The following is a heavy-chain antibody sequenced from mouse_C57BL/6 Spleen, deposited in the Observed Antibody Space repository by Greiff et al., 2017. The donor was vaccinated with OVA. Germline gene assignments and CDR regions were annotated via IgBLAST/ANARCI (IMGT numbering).Heavy chain of an antibody. V-gene: IGHV1-64*01. CDR3: APYYGSSPYYAMDY. CDR1: GYTFTSYW. Sequence: QVQLQQPGAELVKPGASVKLSCKASGYTFTSYWMHWVKQRPGQGLEWIGMIHPNSGSTNYNEKFKSKATLTVDKSSSTAYMQLSSLTSEDSAVYYWAPYYGSSPYYAMDYWGQGTSVTVSS. CDR2: IHPNSGST. D-gene: IGHD1-1*01. J-gene: IGHJ4*01.